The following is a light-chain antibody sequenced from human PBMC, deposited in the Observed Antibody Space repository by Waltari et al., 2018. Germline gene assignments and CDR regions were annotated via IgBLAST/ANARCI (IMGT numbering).Light chain of an antibody. CDR3: QRRSNWPPYT. V-gene: IGKV3-11*01. CDR2: DAS. J-gene: IGKJ2*01. Sequence: RASQSGGSYLAWYQQKPGKAPRLLIYDASSRATGRPARFSGSGSGTDLTLTSSSLEPEEFAVYDWQRRSNWPPYTFGQGTKLEIK. CDR1: QSGGSY.